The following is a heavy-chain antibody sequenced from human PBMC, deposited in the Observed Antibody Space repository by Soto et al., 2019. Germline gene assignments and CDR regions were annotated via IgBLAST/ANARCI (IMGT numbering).Heavy chain of an antibody. J-gene: IGHJ4*02. CDR3: ARGAPDGYKPDY. Sequence: GASVKVSCKASGGTFSSYAISWVRRAPGQGLEWMGGIIPIFGTANYAQKFQGRVTITADESTSIAYMELSSLRSEDTAVYYCARGAPDGYKPDYWGQGTLVTVSS. D-gene: IGHD5-12*01. CDR1: GGTFSSYA. CDR2: IIPIFGTA. V-gene: IGHV1-69*13.